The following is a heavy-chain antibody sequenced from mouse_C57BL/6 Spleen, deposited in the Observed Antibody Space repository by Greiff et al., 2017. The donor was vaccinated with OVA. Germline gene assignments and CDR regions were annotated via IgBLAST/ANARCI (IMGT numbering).Heavy chain of an antibody. CDR1: GFSFNTYA. J-gene: IGHJ1*03. D-gene: IGHD4-1*01. CDR2: IRSKSNNYAT. V-gene: IGHV10-1*01. Sequence: VQLKESGGGLVQPKGSLKLSCAASGFSFNTYAMNWVRQAPGKGLEWVARIRSKSNNYATYYADSVKDRFTISRDDSESMLYLQMNNLKTEDTAMYYCVRNWDEDWYFDVWGTGTTVTVSS. CDR3: VRNWDEDWYFDV.